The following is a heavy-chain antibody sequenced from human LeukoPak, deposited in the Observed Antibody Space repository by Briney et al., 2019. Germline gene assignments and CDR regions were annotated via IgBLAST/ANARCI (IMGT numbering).Heavy chain of an antibody. CDR2: IYYIGST. CDR3: ATSLVGATSFDY. Sequence: PSETLSLTCTVSGGSISNSYYWGWIRQPPGKGLEWIGSIYYIGSTYYNPSLKSRVTISVDTSKNQFSLKLSSVTAADTAVYYCATSLVGATSFDYWGQGTLVTVSS. CDR1: GGSISNSYY. V-gene: IGHV4-39*01. J-gene: IGHJ4*02. D-gene: IGHD1-26*01.